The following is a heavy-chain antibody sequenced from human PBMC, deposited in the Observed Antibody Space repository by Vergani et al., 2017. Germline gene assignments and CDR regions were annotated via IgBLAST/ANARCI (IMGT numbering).Heavy chain of an antibody. CDR1: GYTFTSYG. Sequence: QVQLVQSGAEVKKPGASVKLSCKASGYTFTSYGISWVRQAPGQGLECMGWISAYNGNTNYAQKLQGRVTMTTDTSTSTDYMELRSLRSDDTAVYYCAREQWLPIDYCDYWGQGTLVTVSS. CDR2: ISAYNGNT. CDR3: AREQWLPIDYCDY. D-gene: IGHD6-19*01. V-gene: IGHV1-18*04. J-gene: IGHJ4*02.